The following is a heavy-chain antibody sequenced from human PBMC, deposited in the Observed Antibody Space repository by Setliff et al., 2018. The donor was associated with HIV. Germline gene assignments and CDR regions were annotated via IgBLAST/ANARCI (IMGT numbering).Heavy chain of an antibody. J-gene: IGHJ6*03. D-gene: IGHD3-3*01. CDR3: VRGVQSPPHYSYYYMDV. CDR1: RSTFNSHT. Sequence: SVKVSCKASRSTFNSHTINWVRQAPGQGLDRMGRIIPILGVANYAQRFQGKVTITADKSTSTAYMELTSLRFDDTAMYYCVRGVQSPPHYSYYYMDVWGEGTMVTVS. V-gene: IGHV1-69*02. CDR2: IIPILGVA.